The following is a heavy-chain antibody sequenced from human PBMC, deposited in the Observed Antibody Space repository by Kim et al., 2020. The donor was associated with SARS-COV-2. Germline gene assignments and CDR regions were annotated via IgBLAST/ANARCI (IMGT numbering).Heavy chain of an antibody. CDR1: GGSISSYY. Sequence: SETLSLTCTVSGGSISSYYWSWIRQPPGKGLEWIGYIYYSGSTNYNPSLKSRVTISVDTSKNQFSLKLSSVTAADTAVYYCARVYYDFWSGYLSTNWFDPWGQGTLVTVSS. D-gene: IGHD3-3*01. CDR2: IYYSGST. J-gene: IGHJ5*02. V-gene: IGHV4-59*01. CDR3: ARVYYDFWSGYLSTNWFDP.